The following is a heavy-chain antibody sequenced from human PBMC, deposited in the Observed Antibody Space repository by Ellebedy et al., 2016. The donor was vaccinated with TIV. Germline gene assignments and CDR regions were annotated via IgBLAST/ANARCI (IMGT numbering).Heavy chain of an antibody. V-gene: IGHV1-69*13. CDR1: GGTFSSYA. Sequence: AASVKVSCKASGGTFSSYAISWLRQAPGQGLEWMGRIIPIFNTANYAQKFEGRFTITADESTSTAYMELCSLRSEGTAVYYCAREWGSAYGERYFDNWGQGTLVTVSS. J-gene: IGHJ4*02. CDR2: IIPIFNTA. CDR3: AREWGSAYGERYFDN. D-gene: IGHD4-17*01.